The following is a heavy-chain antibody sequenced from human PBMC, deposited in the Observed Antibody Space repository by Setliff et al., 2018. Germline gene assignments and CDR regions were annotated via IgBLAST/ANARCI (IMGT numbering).Heavy chain of an antibody. CDR3: ARGQPRWFDP. V-gene: IGHV4-39*07. Sequence: SETLSLTCTVSGDSISSTSYQWGWVRQPPGKGLEWIGSSYYTGTAYYNPSLKSPVTISVATSQSQFSLSLYSVTVADTAVYYCARGQPRWFDPWGPGTLVTVSS. CDR2: SYYTGTA. J-gene: IGHJ5*02. CDR1: GDSISSTSYQ.